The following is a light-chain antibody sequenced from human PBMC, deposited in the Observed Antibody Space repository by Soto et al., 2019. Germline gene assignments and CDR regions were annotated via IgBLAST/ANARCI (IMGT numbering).Light chain of an antibody. CDR2: GAS. J-gene: IGKJ2*01. CDR3: QQYKGT. V-gene: IGKV3-15*01. CDR1: QSVSSN. Sequence: EIVMTQSPATLSVSPGERATLSCRASQSVSSNLAWYQQKPGQAPRLLIYGASTRATGIPARFSGSGSGTEFTLTISSLQSEDFAVYYWQQYKGTFGQGTKLEIK.